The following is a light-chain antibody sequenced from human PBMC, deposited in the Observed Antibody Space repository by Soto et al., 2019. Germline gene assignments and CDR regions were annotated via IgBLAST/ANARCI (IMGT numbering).Light chain of an antibody. CDR1: QSVSSSS. Sequence: EIVLTQSPGTLSLSPGERATLSCRASQSVSSSSLAWYQQKPGQAPRLLIYGASSRATGIPDRFSGSGSGTDFTLTISRLEPEDFAVYDCQQYVSSPRYTFGQGTKLEIK. J-gene: IGKJ2*01. CDR2: GAS. CDR3: QQYVSSPRYT. V-gene: IGKV3-20*01.